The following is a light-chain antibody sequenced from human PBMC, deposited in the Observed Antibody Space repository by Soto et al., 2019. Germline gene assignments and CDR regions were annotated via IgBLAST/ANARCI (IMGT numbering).Light chain of an antibody. Sequence: ENVLTQSPGTLSLSPGERSTLSCRASESVSSIYVAWYQQKPGXAPXXLIYGASTRATGIPDRFSGSGSGTEFTLTIDRLGPEDFAVYYCQQSLDPKTFGQGTKVDIK. CDR1: ESVSSIY. J-gene: IGKJ1*01. CDR3: QQSLDPKT. V-gene: IGKV3-20*01. CDR2: GAS.